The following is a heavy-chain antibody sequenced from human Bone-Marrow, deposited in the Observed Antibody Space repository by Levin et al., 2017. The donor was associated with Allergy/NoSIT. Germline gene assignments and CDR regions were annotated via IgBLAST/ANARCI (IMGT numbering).Heavy chain of an antibody. CDR2: IYYSGST. CDR1: GGSISSSSYY. V-gene: IGHV4-39*01. Sequence: SETLSLTCTVSGGSISSSSYYWGWIRQPPGKGLEWIGSIYYSGSTYYNPSLKSRVTISVDTSKNQFSLKLSSVTAADTAVYYCASSLIVGATKLWTRNWFDPWGQGTLVTVSS. D-gene: IGHD1-26*01. J-gene: IGHJ5*02. CDR3: ASSLIVGATKLWTRNWFDP.